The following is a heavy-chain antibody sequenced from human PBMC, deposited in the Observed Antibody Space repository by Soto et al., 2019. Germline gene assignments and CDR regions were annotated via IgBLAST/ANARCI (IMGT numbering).Heavy chain of an antibody. CDR1: GGSISSGGYY. Sequence: SETLSLTCTVSGGSISSGGYYWSWIRQHPGKGLEWIGYIYYSGSTYYNPSLKSRVTISVDTSKNQFSLKLSSVTAADTAVYYCARGRERSSSSQKIRYYYYGMDVWGQGTTVTVSS. CDR2: IYYSGST. V-gene: IGHV4-31*03. J-gene: IGHJ6*02. D-gene: IGHD6-6*01. CDR3: ARGRERSSSSQKIRYYYYGMDV.